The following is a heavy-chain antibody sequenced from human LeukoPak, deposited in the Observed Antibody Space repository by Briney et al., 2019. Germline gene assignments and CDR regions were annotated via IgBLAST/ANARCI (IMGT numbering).Heavy chain of an antibody. CDR1: RFTFSSYA. CDR3: VKVKYCSGGSCYGSYGMDV. D-gene: IGHD2-15*01. V-gene: IGHV3-64D*06. J-gene: IGHJ6*04. CDR2: ISSNGGST. Sequence: GGYLRLYCSASRFTFSSYAMHWVRQAPGQGLEYVSAISSNGGSTYYVDSVKGRFTISRDNSKNTLYLQMSSLRAEDTAVYYCVKVKYCSGGSCYGSYGMDVWGKGTTVTVSS.